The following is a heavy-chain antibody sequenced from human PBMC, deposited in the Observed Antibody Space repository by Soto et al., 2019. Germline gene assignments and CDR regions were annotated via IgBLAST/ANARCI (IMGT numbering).Heavy chain of an antibody. CDR2: IYSDGRT. CDR1: GFTVSSND. V-gene: IGHV3-66*01. J-gene: IGHJ4*02. CDR3: GGVPPLVLAF. D-gene: IGHD2-8*02. Sequence: GGSLRVSWAASGFTVSSNDRSWVRQAPGKGLEWVSVIYSDGRTYHADSVKGRFTISRDKSENMLYLQMNSLRAEDTALYSCGGVPPLVLAFWGQGTLVPVTS.